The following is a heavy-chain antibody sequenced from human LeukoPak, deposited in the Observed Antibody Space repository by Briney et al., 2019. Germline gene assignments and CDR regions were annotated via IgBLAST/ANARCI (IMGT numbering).Heavy chain of an antibody. D-gene: IGHD3-9*01. V-gene: IGHV3-11*01. CDR1: GFTFTDYY. CDR2: ITNTGTTI. CDR3: ARDGHYDILTGYFQY. Sequence: PGGSLRLSCAASGFTFTDYYKSWIRQAPGKGLEWVSYITNTGTTIYYADSVKGRFTISRDNAENSLYLQMNSLRAEDTAVYYCARDGHYDILTGYFQYWGQGILVTVSS. J-gene: IGHJ1*01.